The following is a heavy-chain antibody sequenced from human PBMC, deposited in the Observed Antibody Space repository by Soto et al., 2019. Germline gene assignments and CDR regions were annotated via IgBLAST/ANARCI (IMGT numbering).Heavy chain of an antibody. D-gene: IGHD3-9*01. CDR3: ESVGFDCFYYCDY. CDR2: MNPNSGNT. V-gene: IGHV1-8*01. CDR1: GYTFTSYD. Sequence: QVQLVQSGAEVKKPGASVKVSCKASGYTFTSYDINWVRQATGQGLEWMGWMNPNSGNTGYAQKFQGRVTMTRNTAISTAYIELSSLRSEAPAVYYCESVGFDCFYYCDYWGQGTLVTVSS. J-gene: IGHJ4*02.